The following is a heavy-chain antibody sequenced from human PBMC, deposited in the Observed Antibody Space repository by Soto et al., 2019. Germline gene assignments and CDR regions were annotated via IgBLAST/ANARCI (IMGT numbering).Heavy chain of an antibody. CDR2: ISYDGSNK. Sequence: LRLSCAASGFTFSSYGMHWVRQAPGKGLEWVAVISYDGSNKYYADSVKGRFTISRDNSKNTLYLQMNSLRAEDTAVYYCAKDLDDYGDYFDYWGQGTLVTVSS. J-gene: IGHJ4*02. V-gene: IGHV3-30*18. CDR3: AKDLDDYGDYFDY. D-gene: IGHD4-17*01. CDR1: GFTFSSYG.